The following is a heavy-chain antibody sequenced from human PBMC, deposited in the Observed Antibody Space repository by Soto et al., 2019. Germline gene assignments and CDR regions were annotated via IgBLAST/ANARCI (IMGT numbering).Heavy chain of an antibody. V-gene: IGHV1-46*01. CDR3: ARDNTPYYYGSGSYYLPYQGGMDV. Sequence: ASVKVSCKASGYTFTSHYMHCVRQAPRQGLEWMGIINPSGGSTSYAQKFQGRVTMTRDTSTSTVYMELSSLRSEDTAVYYCARDNTPYYYGSGSYYLPYQGGMDVWGQGTTVTVSS. CDR2: INPSGGST. D-gene: IGHD3-10*01. J-gene: IGHJ6*02. CDR1: GYTFTSHY.